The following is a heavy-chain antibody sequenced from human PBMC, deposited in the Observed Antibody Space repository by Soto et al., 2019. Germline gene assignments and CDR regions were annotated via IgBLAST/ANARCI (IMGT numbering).Heavy chain of an antibody. CDR3: AYSLYGGNPGYAFDI. CDR1: GGSITTTNYY. Sequence: PCETLSLTGAVSGGSITTTNYYWSWVRQHPGKGLEWIGYIYYSGSTYYNPSLKSRVTISVDTSKNQFSLKLSSVTAADTAVYYCAYSLYGGNPGYAFDIWGQGTMVTVSS. J-gene: IGHJ3*02. V-gene: IGHV4-31*11. CDR2: IYYSGST. D-gene: IGHD2-15*01.